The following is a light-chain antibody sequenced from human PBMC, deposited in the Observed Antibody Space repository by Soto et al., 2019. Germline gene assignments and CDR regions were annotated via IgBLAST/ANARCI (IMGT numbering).Light chain of an antibody. CDR2: EVN. CDR3: SSYAGSNKKV. J-gene: IGLJ2*01. Sequence: QSALTQPPSASGSPGQSVTISCTGTSSDVGDYNYVSWYQQHPGKAPKLMIYEVNKRPAGVPDRFSGSKSGNTASLTVSGLQTEDEADYFCSSYAGSNKKVFGGGTKLTVL. CDR1: SSDVGDYNY. V-gene: IGLV2-8*01.